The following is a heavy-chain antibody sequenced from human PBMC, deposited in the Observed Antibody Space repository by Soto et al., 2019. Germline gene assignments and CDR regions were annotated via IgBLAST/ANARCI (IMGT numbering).Heavy chain of an antibody. CDR1: GGTFSSYT. D-gene: IGHD3-16*01. V-gene: IGHV1-69*02. Sequence: QVQLVQSGAEVKTPGSSVKVSCKASGGTFSSYTISWVRQAPGQGLEWMGRIIPILGIANYAQKFQGRVTITADKSTSTAYMELSSLRSEDTAVYYCAVWPYSSRYYYYYMDVWGKGTTVTVSS. CDR3: AVWPYSSRYYYYYMDV. CDR2: IIPILGIA. J-gene: IGHJ6*03.